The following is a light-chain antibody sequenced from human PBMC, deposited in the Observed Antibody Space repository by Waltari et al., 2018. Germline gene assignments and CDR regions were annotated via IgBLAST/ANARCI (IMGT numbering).Light chain of an antibody. J-gene: IGLJ2*01. Sequence: QSVLTQPPSVSGTPGQRVTISCSGSTSNIGAGHDVHWYQHLPGTAPQLLLSGNNNRPSGVPYRFSGSKSGTSASLAITGLQADDEADYFCQSFDNMLSGGVVFGGGTKLAVL. CDR3: QSFDNMLSGGVV. CDR2: GNN. V-gene: IGLV1-40*01. CDR1: TSNIGAGHD.